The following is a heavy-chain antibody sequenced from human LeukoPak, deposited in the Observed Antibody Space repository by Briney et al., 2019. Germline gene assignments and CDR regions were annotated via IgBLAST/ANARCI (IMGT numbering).Heavy chain of an antibody. D-gene: IGHD6-19*01. V-gene: IGHV3-66*01. J-gene: IGHJ4*02. CDR2: IYSGGST. Sequence: PGGSLRLSCAASGFTFRSYAMSWVRQAPGKGLEWVSVIYSGGSTYYADSVRGRFTISRDNSRNTVYLQMNSLRAEDTAVYYCARGKQYSSGWGLIDYWGQGTLVTVSS. CDR1: GFTFRSYA. CDR3: ARGKQYSSGWGLIDY.